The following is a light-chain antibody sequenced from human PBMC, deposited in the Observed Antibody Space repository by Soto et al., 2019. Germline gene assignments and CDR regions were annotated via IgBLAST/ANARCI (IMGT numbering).Light chain of an antibody. CDR3: HQFGYSPRT. CDR1: QTVNSDY. CDR2: ATS. V-gene: IGKV3-20*01. Sequence: EIVLTQSPGTLSLSPGEPATLSCRASQTVNSDYLAWFQQRPGQAPRLLIFATSRRATDIPDRFSGSGSGTDFTLSIRRLEPEDFAVYYCHQFGYSPRTFGQGTKVDI. J-gene: IGKJ1*01.